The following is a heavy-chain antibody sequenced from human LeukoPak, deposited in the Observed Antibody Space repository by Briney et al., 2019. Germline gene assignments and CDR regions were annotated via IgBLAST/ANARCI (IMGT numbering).Heavy chain of an antibody. CDR1: GFSFSSYW. CDR3: VSGFLQWLY. V-gene: IGHV3-7*01. D-gene: IGHD3-3*01. CDR2: INPDGSNM. Sequence: GGSLRLSCAASGFSFSSYWMSWVRQAPGKGLEGVANINPDGSNMLYVDSVKGRFTISRDNAKNSLYLQMNNLRAEDAAVYFCVSGFLQWLYWGQGTLVTVSS. J-gene: IGHJ4*02.